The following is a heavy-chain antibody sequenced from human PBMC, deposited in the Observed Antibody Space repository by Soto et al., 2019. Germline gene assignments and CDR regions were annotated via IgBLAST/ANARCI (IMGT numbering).Heavy chain of an antibody. CDR1: GFTFTSYW. Sequence: EVQLVESGGGLVQPGGSLRLSCAASGFTFTSYWMHWVRQAPGKGLVWVSRINSDGSSTVYVDSVKGRFTMSRDNAKNTLYLQMNSLRAEDTAIYYCTRSITGYSYADTWGQGTLVTVSS. CDR2: INSDGSST. D-gene: IGHD5-18*01. V-gene: IGHV3-74*01. J-gene: IGHJ5*02. CDR3: TRSITGYSYADT.